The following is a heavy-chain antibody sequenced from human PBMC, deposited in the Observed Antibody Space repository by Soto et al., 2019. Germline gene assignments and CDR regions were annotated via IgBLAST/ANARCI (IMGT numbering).Heavy chain of an antibody. Sequence: PGGSLRLSCAASGFTFSSYSMNWVRQAPGKGLEWVSSISSSSSYIYYADSVKGRFTISRDNAKNSLYLQMNSLRAEDTAVYYCARETVTQSFSFDYWGQGTLVTVSS. CDR3: ARETVTQSFSFDY. J-gene: IGHJ4*02. CDR2: ISSSSSYI. D-gene: IGHD4-17*01. V-gene: IGHV3-21*01. CDR1: GFTFSSYS.